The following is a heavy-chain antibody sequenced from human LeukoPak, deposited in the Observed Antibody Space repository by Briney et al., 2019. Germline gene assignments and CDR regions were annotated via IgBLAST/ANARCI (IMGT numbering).Heavy chain of an antibody. CDR2: MSGSGGST. D-gene: IGHD6-19*01. V-gene: IGHV3-23*01. J-gene: IGHJ4*02. Sequence: GGSLRLSCAASGFTFTSYAMSWVRQAPGKGLEWVSAMSGSGGSTHYADSVKDRFTISRDNAKNSLYLQINSLRAEDTAVYYCARGSSGSPQFDYWGQGTLVTVSS. CDR1: GFTFTSYA. CDR3: ARGSSGSPQFDY.